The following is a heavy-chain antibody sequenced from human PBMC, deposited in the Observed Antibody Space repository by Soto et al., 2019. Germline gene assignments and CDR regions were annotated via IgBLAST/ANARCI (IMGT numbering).Heavy chain of an antibody. CDR1: VFTVRSYA. V-gene: IGHV3-23*01. D-gene: IGHD3-3*01. Sequence: PGGALRRSCAASVFTVRSYAMVWVRQAPGKGLEWVSTITANSGSTAYGDSVKGRFTISRDNSKSTLYLQMNSLRVEDTAAYYCAKSPEWPNRYFDYWGQGTLVTVSS. J-gene: IGHJ4*02. CDR2: ITANSGST. CDR3: AKSPEWPNRYFDY.